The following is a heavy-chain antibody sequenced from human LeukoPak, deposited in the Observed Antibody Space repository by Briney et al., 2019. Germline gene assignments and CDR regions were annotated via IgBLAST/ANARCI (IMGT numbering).Heavy chain of an antibody. CDR1: GGTFSSYG. Sequence: ASVKVSCKASGGTFSSYGFSWVRQAPGQGLEWMGRIIPIFGTSNYAQKFQGRVTITTDESTSTAYMELSSLRSEDTAVYYCARIAGSVALDIWGQGTMVTVSS. CDR3: ARIAGSVALDI. V-gene: IGHV1-69*05. D-gene: IGHD6-6*01. CDR2: IIPIFGTS. J-gene: IGHJ3*02.